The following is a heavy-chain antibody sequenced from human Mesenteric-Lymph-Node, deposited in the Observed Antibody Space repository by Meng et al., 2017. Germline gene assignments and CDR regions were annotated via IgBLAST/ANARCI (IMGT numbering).Heavy chain of an antibody. D-gene: IGHD1-20*01. V-gene: IGHV1-2*02. CDR2: INPNSGGT. J-gene: IGHJ3*02. CDR3: ARDYNWNDYVPAFDI. Sequence: ASVKVSCKASGYTFTGYYMHWVRQAPGQGLEWMGWINPNSGGTNYAQKFQGRVTMTRDTSISTAYMELSRLRSDDTAVYYCARDYNWNDYVPAFDIWGQGTMVTVSS. CDR1: GYTFTGYY.